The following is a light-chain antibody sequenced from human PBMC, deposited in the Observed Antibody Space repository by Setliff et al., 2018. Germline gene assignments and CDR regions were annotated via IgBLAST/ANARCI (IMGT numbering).Light chain of an antibody. CDR1: SSDVGGYNF. Sequence: QSVLTQPRSVSGSPGQSVTISCTGTSSDVGGYNFVSWYQQHPGKAPQLIIFEVSRRPSGVPDRFSGSKSDNTASLTVSGLQADDEADYYCSSYAGNNHYVFGTGTKVTVL. J-gene: IGLJ1*01. CDR2: EVS. CDR3: SSYAGNNHYV. V-gene: IGLV2-8*01.